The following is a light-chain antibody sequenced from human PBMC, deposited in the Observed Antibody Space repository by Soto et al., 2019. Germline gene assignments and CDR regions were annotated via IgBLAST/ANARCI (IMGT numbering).Light chain of an antibody. CDR1: SSDVGSHNS. CDR3: SSYTSSSTLV. CDR2: DVS. Sequence: QSALTQPASVSGSPGQSITISCTGTSSDVGSHNSVAWYQHNPGKAPKPMIYDVSNRPSGVSSRFSGSKSGNTASLSVSGLQAEDEADYYCSSYTSSSTLVFGTGTKLTVL. V-gene: IGLV2-14*01. J-gene: IGLJ1*01.